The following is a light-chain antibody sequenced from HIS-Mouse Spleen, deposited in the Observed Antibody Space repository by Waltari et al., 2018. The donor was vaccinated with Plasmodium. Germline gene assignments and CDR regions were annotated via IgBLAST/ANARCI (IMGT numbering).Light chain of an antibody. J-gene: IGLJ3*02. CDR3: CSYAGSYTWV. Sequence: QSALTQPRSVSGSPAQSVTISCTGTSSDVGGYTYVSWYQQHPGKAPKLMIYYVSKRPSGVPDRFSGPKSGNTASLTISGLQAEDEADYYCCSYAGSYTWVFGGGTKLTVL. CDR2: YVS. CDR1: SSDVGGYTY. V-gene: IGLV2-11*01.